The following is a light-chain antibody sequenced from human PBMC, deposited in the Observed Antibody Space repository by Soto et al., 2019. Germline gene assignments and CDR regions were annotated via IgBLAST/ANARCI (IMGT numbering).Light chain of an antibody. V-gene: IGKV3-15*01. CDR1: QSVNNN. J-gene: IGKJ4*01. Sequence: EIVMTQSPVTLSVSPGERATLSCTASQSVNNNVAWYQQKPGHTPRLLIYSASIGATGTPARFSGSGSGSDFTLTISSLQSEDFAIYYCQQYHTWPITFGGGTKVDIK. CDR2: SAS. CDR3: QQYHTWPIT.